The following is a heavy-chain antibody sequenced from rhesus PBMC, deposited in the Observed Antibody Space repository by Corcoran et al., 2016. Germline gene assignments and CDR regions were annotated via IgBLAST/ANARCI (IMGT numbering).Heavy chain of an antibody. CDR2: IDGKIAGT. J-gene: IGHJ4*01. Sequence: QLQLQESGPGLVKPSETLSLTCAVSGGSISGYYWSWIRQPPGKGLEWIGNIDGKIAGTNYNPSLKNRVTISKDSSKNQFSLKLSSVTAADTAVYYCARRGYSGYSYFFDYWGQGVLVTVSS. D-gene: IGHD5-42*01. CDR3: ARRGYSGYSYFFDY. V-gene: IGHV4-81*01. CDR1: GGSISGYY.